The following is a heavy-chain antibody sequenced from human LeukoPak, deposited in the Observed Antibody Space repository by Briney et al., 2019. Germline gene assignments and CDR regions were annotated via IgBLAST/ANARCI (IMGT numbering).Heavy chain of an antibody. CDR3: ARDPYYHDNSFGAFDV. CDR1: GYSISSGYY. V-gene: IGHV4-38-2*02. CDR2: IYHSGST. D-gene: IGHD3-22*01. Sequence: SETLSLTCTVSGYSISSGYYWGWIRQPPGKGLEWIGSIYHSGSTYYNPSLKSRVTISVDTSKNQFSLKLSSVTAADTAVYYCARDPYYHDNSFGAFDVWGQGTMVTVSS. J-gene: IGHJ3*01.